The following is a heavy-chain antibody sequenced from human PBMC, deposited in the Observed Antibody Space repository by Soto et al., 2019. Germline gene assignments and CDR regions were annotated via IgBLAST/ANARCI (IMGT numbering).Heavy chain of an antibody. CDR2: ISAYNGNT. V-gene: IGHV1-18*01. J-gene: IGHJ6*02. CDR1: GYTFTSYG. D-gene: IGHD2-2*01. CDR3: ARARRGSGTVVVRASYYYGMDV. Sequence: ASVKVSCKASGYTFTSYGISWVRQAPGQGLEWMGWISAYNGNTNYAQKLQGRVIMTTDTSTSTAYMELRSLRSDDTALYYCARARRGSGTVVVRASYYYGMDVWGQGTTVTVSS.